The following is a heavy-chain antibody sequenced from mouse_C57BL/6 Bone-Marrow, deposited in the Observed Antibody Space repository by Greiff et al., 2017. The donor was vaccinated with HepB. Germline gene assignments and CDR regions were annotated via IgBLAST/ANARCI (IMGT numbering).Heavy chain of an antibody. Sequence: QVQLKQSGAELVRPGTSVKVSCKASGYAFTNYLIEWVKQRPGQGLEWIGVINPGSGGTNYNEKFKGKATLTADKSSSTAYMQLSSLTSEDSAVYFFARGEGNWDYWGQGTTLTVSS. CDR3: ARGEGNWDY. D-gene: IGHD2-1*01. CDR1: GYAFTNYL. CDR2: INPGSGGT. V-gene: IGHV1-54*01. J-gene: IGHJ2*01.